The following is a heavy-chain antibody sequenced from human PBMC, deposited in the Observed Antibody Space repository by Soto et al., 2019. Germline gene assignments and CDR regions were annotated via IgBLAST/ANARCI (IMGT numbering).Heavy chain of an antibody. Sequence: GGSLRLSCAASGFTFSSYAMSWVRQAPGKGLEWVSAISGSGGSTYYADSVKGRFTISRDNSKNTLYLQMNSLRAEDTDVYYCAKDSYDILTGYYTGVLDPWGQGTLVTVSS. CDR2: ISGSGGST. J-gene: IGHJ5*02. V-gene: IGHV3-23*01. CDR1: GFTFSSYA. CDR3: AKDSYDILTGYYTGVLDP. D-gene: IGHD3-9*01.